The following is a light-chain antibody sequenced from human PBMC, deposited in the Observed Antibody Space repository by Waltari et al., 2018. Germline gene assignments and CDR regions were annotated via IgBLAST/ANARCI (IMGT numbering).Light chain of an antibody. Sequence: EIVFTQFPATLSLSPGDSATPSCRASQSVSSYLAWYQQKPGQAPRLLIYDASNRATGIPARFSGSGSGTDFTLTISSLEPEDFAVYYCQQRSSWPSITFGQGTRLEIK. CDR1: QSVSSY. J-gene: IGKJ5*01. CDR3: QQRSSWPSIT. V-gene: IGKV3-11*01. CDR2: DAS.